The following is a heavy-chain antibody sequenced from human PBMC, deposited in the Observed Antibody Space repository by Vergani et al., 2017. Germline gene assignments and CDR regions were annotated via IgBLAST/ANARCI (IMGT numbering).Heavy chain of an antibody. CDR3: GRGSDNYN. Sequence: EVQLLQSEGAVVQPGGSLRLSCVASGFTFSSHAMSWVRQGHGQGLEWVSSIKNTGDSTHYADCVKGRFTISRDNSKNALYLQMNSLRFEDTAVYYCGRGSDNYNWGQGTLVTVSS. CDR2: IKNTGDST. D-gene: IGHD5-24*01. CDR1: GFTFSSHA. J-gene: IGHJ4*02. V-gene: IGHV3-23*01.